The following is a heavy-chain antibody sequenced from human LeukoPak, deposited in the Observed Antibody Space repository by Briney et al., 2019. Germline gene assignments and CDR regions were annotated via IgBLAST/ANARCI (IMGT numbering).Heavy chain of an antibody. D-gene: IGHD2-2*01. CDR3: AREGAGDGYCSSTSCHAPGAFDI. CDR1: GGSISSGVYY. V-gene: IGHV4-30-4*01. CDR2: IYYSGST. J-gene: IGHJ3*02. Sequence: PSETLSLTCTVSGGSISSGVYYWSWIRQPPGKGLEWIGYIYYSGSTYYNPSLKSRVTMSVDTSKNQFSLKLSSVTAADTAVYYCAREGAGDGYCSSTSCHAPGAFDIWGQGTMVTVSS.